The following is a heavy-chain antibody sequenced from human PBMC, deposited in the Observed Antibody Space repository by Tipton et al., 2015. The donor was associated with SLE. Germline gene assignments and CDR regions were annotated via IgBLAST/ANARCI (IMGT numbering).Heavy chain of an antibody. D-gene: IGHD3-10*01. Sequence: TLSLTCTVSGGSISSYYWSWIRQPAGKGLEWIGRIYTSGSTNYNPSLKSRVTISVDTSKNQFSLKLSSVTAADTAVYYCARRSMVRGVIDYWGQGTLVTVSS. CDR3: ARRSMVRGVIDY. J-gene: IGHJ4*02. V-gene: IGHV4-4*07. CDR1: GGSISSYY. CDR2: IYTSGST.